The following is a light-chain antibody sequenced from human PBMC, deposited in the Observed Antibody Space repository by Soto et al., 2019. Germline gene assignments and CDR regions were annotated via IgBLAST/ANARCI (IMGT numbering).Light chain of an antibody. Sequence: EIGLTQSPGPLFLSPGERATLSCRASQSVSSTYLAWYQQKPGQAPRLLIYGASSRATGIPDRFSGSGSGTDFTLTISRLEPEDFAVYYCQQSGSSPLTFGPGTKVDIK. V-gene: IGKV3-20*01. CDR2: GAS. J-gene: IGKJ3*01. CDR3: QQSGSSPLT. CDR1: QSVSSTY.